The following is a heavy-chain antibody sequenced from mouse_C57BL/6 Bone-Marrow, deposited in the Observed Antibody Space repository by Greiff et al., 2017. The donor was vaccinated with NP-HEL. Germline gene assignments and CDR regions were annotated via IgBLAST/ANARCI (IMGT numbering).Heavy chain of an antibody. J-gene: IGHJ4*01. V-gene: IGHV1-69*01. CDR3: ARRGYYDVGDYAMDY. Sequence: QVQLQQSGAELVMPGASVKLSCKASGYTFTSYWMHWVKQRPGQGLEWIGEIDPSDSYTNYNQKFKGKSTLTVDKSSSTAYMQLSSLTSEDSAVYYCARRGYYDVGDYAMDYWGQGTSVTVSS. CDR2: IDPSDSYT. CDR1: GYTFTSYW. D-gene: IGHD2-4*01.